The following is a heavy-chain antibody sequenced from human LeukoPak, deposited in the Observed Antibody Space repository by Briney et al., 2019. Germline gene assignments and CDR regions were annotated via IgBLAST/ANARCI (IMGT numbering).Heavy chain of an antibody. CDR2: ISGSGDRT. CDR1: GFTFSSYD. J-gene: IGHJ4*02. Sequence: AGGSLRLSCAASGFTFSSYDMSWVRQAPGKGLEWVSSISGSGDRTIYADSVRGRLTISRDNSKSTLYLQMSSLRAEGTAVYYCAKVPQPDYYFDYWGQGFLVTVSS. CDR3: AKVPQPDYYFDY. V-gene: IGHV3-23*01.